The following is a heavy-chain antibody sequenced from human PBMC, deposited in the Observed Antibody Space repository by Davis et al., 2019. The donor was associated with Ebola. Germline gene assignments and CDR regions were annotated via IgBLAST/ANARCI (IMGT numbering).Heavy chain of an antibody. D-gene: IGHD3-10*01. J-gene: IGHJ4*02. CDR3: ARGASWGSGGYINY. CDR1: GGTFSSYA. Sequence: AASVKVSCKASGGTFSSYAISWVRQAPGQGLEWMGRIIPILGIANYAQKFQGRVTITADKSTSTAYMELSSLRSEDMAVYYCARGASWGSGGYINYWGQGTLVTVSS. CDR2: IIPILGIA. V-gene: IGHV1-69*04.